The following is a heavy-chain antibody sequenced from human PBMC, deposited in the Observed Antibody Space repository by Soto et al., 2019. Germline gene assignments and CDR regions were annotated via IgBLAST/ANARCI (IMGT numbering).Heavy chain of an antibody. CDR2: INPSGGST. J-gene: IGHJ4*02. Sequence: ASVKVSCKASGYTFTSYYMHWVRQAPGQGLEWMGIINPSGGSTSYAQKFQGRVTMTRDTSTSTVYMELSSLRSEDTAVYYCAREQGRRWLQSSTGNFDYWGQGTLVTVSS. CDR1: GYTFTSYY. CDR3: AREQGRRWLQSSTGNFDY. D-gene: IGHD5-12*01. V-gene: IGHV1-46*01.